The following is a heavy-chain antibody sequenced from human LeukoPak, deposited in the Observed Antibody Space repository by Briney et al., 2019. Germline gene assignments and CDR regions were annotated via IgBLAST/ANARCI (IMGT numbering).Heavy chain of an antibody. J-gene: IGHJ4*02. CDR2: IYPGDSDT. CDR3: ARQYGRPFDY. D-gene: IGHD4-17*01. CDR1: GYTFSSSW. Sequence: ESLKIPCKGSGYTFSSSWIGWVRQMPGKGLEWMGIIYPGDSDTRYSPSFQGQVTISADKSINTAYLQWSSLKATDTGIYYCARQYGRPFDYWGQGTLVTVSS. V-gene: IGHV5-51*01.